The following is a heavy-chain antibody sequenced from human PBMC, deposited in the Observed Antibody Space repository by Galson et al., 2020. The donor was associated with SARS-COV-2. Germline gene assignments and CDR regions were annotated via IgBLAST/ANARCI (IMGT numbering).Heavy chain of an antibody. D-gene: IGHD1-26*01. CDR3: ARAYRYGPKVVDY. CDR2: INNDGSSA. CDR1: GFTFSNYW. V-gene: IGHV3-74*01. Sequence: GESLKISCGVSGFTFSNYWMHWVRQAPGKGTLWVSRINNDGSSASNADSVEGRFTISRDNARNTLYLQMNSLRVEDTGVYYCARAYRYGPKVVDYWGQGTLVSVSS. J-gene: IGHJ4*02.